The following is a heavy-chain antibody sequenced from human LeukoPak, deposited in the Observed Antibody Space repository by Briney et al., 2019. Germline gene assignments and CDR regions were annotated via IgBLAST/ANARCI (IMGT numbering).Heavy chain of an antibody. D-gene: IGHD3-16*01. CDR1: GFTFSAYA. Sequence: PGGSLRLSCAASGFTFSAYAMNWVRQAPGKGLEWISHISSDAKTTYYADSVQGRLTISRDNAKSSLFLHMDGLRLEDTAVYYCVRGGYYDSLYFFDYWGQGALVTVSS. CDR2: ISSDAKTT. CDR3: VRGGYYDSLYFFDY. J-gene: IGHJ4*02. V-gene: IGHV3-48*01.